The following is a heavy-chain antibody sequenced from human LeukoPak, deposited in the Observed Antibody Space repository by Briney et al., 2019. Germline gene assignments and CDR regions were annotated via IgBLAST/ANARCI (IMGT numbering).Heavy chain of an antibody. CDR1: GFTFSSYA. V-gene: IGHV3-23*01. D-gene: IGHD5-12*01. Sequence: GGSLRLSCAASGFTFSSYAMSWVRQAPGKGLEWVSAISGSGGSTYYADSVKGRFTISRDNSKNTLYLQMNSLRAEDTAVYYCARVTNGGYDSGNFDYWGQGTLVTVSS. CDR3: ARVTNGGYDSGNFDY. CDR2: ISGSGGST. J-gene: IGHJ4*02.